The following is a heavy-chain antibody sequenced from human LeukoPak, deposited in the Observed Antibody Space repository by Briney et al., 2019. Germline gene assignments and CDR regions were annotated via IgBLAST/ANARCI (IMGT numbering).Heavy chain of an antibody. Sequence: SVKVSCKASGGTFSSYAISWVRQAPGQGLEWMGGIIPIFGTANYAQKFQGRVTITADESTSTAYMELSSLRSEDTAVYYCARNYYDSSGYYFFDYWGQGTLVTVSS. CDR3: ARNYYDSSGYYFFDY. CDR1: GGTFSSYA. V-gene: IGHV1-69*13. D-gene: IGHD3-22*01. CDR2: IIPIFGTA. J-gene: IGHJ4*02.